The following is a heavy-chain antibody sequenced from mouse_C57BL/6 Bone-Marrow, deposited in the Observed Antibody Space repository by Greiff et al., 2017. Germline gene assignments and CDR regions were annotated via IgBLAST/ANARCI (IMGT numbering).Heavy chain of an antibody. D-gene: IGHD4-1*01. V-gene: IGHV5-17*01. CDR3: AKLGSYGYFDV. CDR1: GFTFSDYG. CDR2: ISSGSSTI. Sequence: EVQLQQSGGGLVKPGGSLKLSCAASGFTFSDYGMHWVRQAPEQGLEWVAYISSGSSTIYYADTVKGRFTISRDNAKNTLFLQMTSLRSEDTAMYYCAKLGSYGYFDVWGTGTTVTVSS. J-gene: IGHJ1*03.